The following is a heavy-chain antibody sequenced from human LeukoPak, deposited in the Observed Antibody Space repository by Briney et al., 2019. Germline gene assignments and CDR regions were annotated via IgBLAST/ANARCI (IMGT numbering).Heavy chain of an antibody. J-gene: IGHJ4*02. Sequence: SETLSLTCTVSGGSISSSSYYWGWIRQPPGKGLEWIGIIYYSGSTYYNPSLKSRVTISVDTSKNQFSLKLSSVTAADTAVYYCARARLSSGPGALDYWGQGTLVTVCS. CDR1: GGSISSSSYY. CDR2: IYYSGST. D-gene: IGHD6-19*01. V-gene: IGHV4-39*07. CDR3: ARARLSSGPGALDY.